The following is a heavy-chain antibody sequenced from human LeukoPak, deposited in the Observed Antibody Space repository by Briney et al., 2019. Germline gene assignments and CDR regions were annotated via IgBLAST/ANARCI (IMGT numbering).Heavy chain of an antibody. CDR2: FRNKANGYTT. Sequence: GSLRLSCVGFGFTFRDHYMDWVGQAPGKGLEWVGRFRNKANGYTTEYATSLKGRFTISRDDSGTSLYLQLNSLKTEDTAVYYCARNPNYSGTYFDAFDIWGQGTMVPVSS. D-gene: IGHD1-26*01. CDR3: ARNPNYSGTYFDAFDI. V-gene: IGHV3-72*01. J-gene: IGHJ3*02. CDR1: GFTFRDHY.